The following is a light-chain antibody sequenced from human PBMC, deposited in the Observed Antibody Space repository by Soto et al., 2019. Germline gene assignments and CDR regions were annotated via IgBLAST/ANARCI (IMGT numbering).Light chain of an antibody. Sequence: DLQMTQSPSSLSASVGDRVTITCRASQSISSYLNWYQQKPGKAPKRLIYAASSLQSGVPSRFSGSGSGTDFTLTISSLQPEDFATYYCQQSYSTPFTFGPGTKVDIK. CDR3: QQSYSTPFT. J-gene: IGKJ3*01. V-gene: IGKV1-39*01. CDR2: AAS. CDR1: QSISSY.